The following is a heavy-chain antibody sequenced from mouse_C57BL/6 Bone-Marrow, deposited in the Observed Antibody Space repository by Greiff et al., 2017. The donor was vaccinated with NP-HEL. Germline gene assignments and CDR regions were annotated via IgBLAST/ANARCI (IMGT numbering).Heavy chain of an antibody. CDR3: ARVARQLRLRTYAMDY. Sequence: VQLQQSGPELVKPGASVKISCKASGYTFTDYYMNWVKQSHGKSLEWIGDINPNNGGTSYNQKFKGKATLTVDKSSSTAYMELRSLTSEDSAVYYCARVARQLRLRTYAMDYCGQGTSVTVSS. CDR1: GYTFTDYY. D-gene: IGHD3-2*02. CDR2: INPNNGGT. J-gene: IGHJ4*01. V-gene: IGHV1-26*01.